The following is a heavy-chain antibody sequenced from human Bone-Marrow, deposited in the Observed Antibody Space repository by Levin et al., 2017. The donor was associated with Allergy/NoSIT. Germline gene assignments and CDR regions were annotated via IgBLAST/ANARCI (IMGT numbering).Heavy chain of an antibody. CDR2: ISYDGLYK. CDR1: GFTFSHYG. J-gene: IGHJ2*01. Sequence: GESLKISCAASGFTFSHYGMHWVRQAPGKGLEWVSMISYDGLYKYYLDSVKGRFTISRDNSKNTLYLEMNSLRAEDTAVYYCAKERHGSYWYFDVWGRGSQVTVSS. V-gene: IGHV3-30*18. CDR3: AKERHGSYWYFDV. D-gene: IGHD1-26*01.